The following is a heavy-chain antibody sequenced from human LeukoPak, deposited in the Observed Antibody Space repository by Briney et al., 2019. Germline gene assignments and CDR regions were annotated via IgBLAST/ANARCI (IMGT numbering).Heavy chain of an antibody. CDR2: ITYDGYYK. V-gene: IGHV3-30*03. Sequence: GGSLRLPCAASGFSFTSYGMHWVRQAPGKGLEWVALITYDGYYKYYSDSVKGRFTISSDTSKNTLYLHMNSLRAEDTAVYYCARDLSPVVRASPMGYWGQGTLVTVSS. J-gene: IGHJ4*02. D-gene: IGHD3-10*01. CDR3: ARDLSPVVRASPMGY. CDR1: GFSFTSYG.